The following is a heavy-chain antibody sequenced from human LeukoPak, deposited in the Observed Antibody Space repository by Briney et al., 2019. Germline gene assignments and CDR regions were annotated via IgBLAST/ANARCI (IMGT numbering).Heavy chain of an antibody. J-gene: IGHJ4*02. CDR1: GYTFTSYD. Sequence: ASVKVSCKASGYTFTSYDINWVRQATGQGLEWMGWMNPNSGNTGYAQKFQGRVTMTRNTSISTVYMELSSLRSEDTAVYYCARGPPDDYGLDYWGQGTLVTVSS. V-gene: IGHV1-8*01. CDR2: MNPNSGNT. D-gene: IGHD4-17*01. CDR3: ARGPPDDYGLDY.